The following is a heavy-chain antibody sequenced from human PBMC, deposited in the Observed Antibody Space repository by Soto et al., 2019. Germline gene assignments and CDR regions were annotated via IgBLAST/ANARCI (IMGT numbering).Heavy chain of an antibody. J-gene: IGHJ6*02. V-gene: IGHV3-7*03. CDR1: GFTFSSYW. Sequence: EVQLVESGGGLVQPGGSLRLSCAASGFTFSSYWMSWVRQAPGKGLEWVANIKQDGSEKYDVDSVKGRFTISRDNAKNSLYLQMNSLRAEDTAVYYCARDNSIYEWLRFGSPYYYYGMDVWGQGTTVTVSS. CDR2: IKQDGSEK. D-gene: IGHD5-12*01. CDR3: ARDNSIYEWLRFGSPYYYYGMDV.